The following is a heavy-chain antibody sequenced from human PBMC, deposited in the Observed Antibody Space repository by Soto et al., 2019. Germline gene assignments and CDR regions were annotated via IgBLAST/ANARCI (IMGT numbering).Heavy chain of an antibody. CDR2: ISGSGGST. Sequence: GGSLRLSCAASGFTFSSYAMSWVRQAPGKGLEWVSAISGSGGSTYYADSVKGRFTISRDNSKNTLYLQMNSLRAEDTAVYYCAKYSNYDYYYYYGMDVWGQGTTVTVSS. CDR1: GFTFSSYA. D-gene: IGHD4-4*01. CDR3: AKYSNYDYYYYYGMDV. J-gene: IGHJ6*02. V-gene: IGHV3-23*01.